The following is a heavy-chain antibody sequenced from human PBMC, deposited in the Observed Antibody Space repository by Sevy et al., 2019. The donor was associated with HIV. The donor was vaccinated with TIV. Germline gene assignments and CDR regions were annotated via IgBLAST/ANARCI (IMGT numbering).Heavy chain of an antibody. D-gene: IGHD1-1*01. J-gene: IGHJ6*02. CDR3: ARVSPYTEPDYYYYAMDV. Sequence: SETLSLTCIVSGGSISSYSWSWIRQPAGKGLEWIGRIHSGGSTNYNPSLKSRVTMSLDTSKNQFSLNLSSVSAADTAVYFCARVSPYTEPDYYYYAMDVWGQGTTVTVSS. V-gene: IGHV4-4*07. CDR2: IHSGGST. CDR1: GGSISSYS.